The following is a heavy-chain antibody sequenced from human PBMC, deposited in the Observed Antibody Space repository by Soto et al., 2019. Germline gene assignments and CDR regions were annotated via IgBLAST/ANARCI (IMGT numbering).Heavy chain of an antibody. CDR2: IYSSGST. CDR1: GGSISSYY. CDR3: ARVDYYDSSGWFEP. V-gene: IGHV4-4*07. D-gene: IGHD3-22*01. J-gene: IGHJ5*02. Sequence: SETLSLTCTVSGGSISSYYWSLIRQPAGKGLEWIGRIYSSGSTDYNPSLKSRVTISVDTAKNQFSLKLSSVTALDTAVYYCARVDYYDSSGWFEPWGKGSRVTVSS.